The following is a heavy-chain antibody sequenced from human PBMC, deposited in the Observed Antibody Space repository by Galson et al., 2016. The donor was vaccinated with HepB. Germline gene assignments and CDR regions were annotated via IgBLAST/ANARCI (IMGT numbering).Heavy chain of an antibody. CDR3: ARDLSGDFWSNYLPR. CDR1: GYTFTSYG. V-gene: IGHV1-18*04. J-gene: IGHJ4*02. CDR2: ISTYKGYSVDT. Sequence: SVKVSCKASGYTFTSYGISWVRQAPGQGLEWMGWISTYKGYSVDTKYAQNFQGRVTMTTDTSTSTAYMELRSLRSDDTAMYYCARDLSGDFWSNYLPRWGQGTLVTVSS. D-gene: IGHD3-3*01.